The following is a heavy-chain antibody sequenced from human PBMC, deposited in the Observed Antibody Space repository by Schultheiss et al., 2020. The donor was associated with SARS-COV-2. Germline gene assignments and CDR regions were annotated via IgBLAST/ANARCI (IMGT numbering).Heavy chain of an antibody. CDR2: IDWDDDK. CDR3: AHSEDYSNYAWFDP. Sequence: SGPTLVKPTQTLTLTCTFSGFSLSTSGVGAGWIRQPPGKALEWLALIDWDDDKYYSTSLKTRLTISKDTSKNQVVLTMTNMDPVDTATYYCAHSEDYSNYAWFDPWGQGTLVTVSS. CDR1: GFSLSTSGVG. V-gene: IGHV2-70*12. J-gene: IGHJ5*02. D-gene: IGHD4-11*01.